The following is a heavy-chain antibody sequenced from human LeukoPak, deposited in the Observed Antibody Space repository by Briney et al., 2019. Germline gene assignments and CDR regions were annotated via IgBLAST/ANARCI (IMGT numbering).Heavy chain of an antibody. CDR3: ARGDDFWSGYSFNY. J-gene: IGHJ4*02. V-gene: IGHV4-59*01. Sequence: SSETLSLTCTVSGGSISSYYWSWIRQPPGKGLEWIGYIYYSGSTNYNPSLKSRVTISVDTSKNQFTLKLSSVTAADTAVYYCARGDDFWSGYSFNYWGQGTLVTVSS. D-gene: IGHD3-3*01. CDR1: GGSISSYY. CDR2: IYYSGST.